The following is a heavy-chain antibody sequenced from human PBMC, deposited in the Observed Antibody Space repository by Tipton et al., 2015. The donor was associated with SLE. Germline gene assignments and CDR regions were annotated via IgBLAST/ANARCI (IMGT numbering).Heavy chain of an antibody. Sequence: SLRLSCAASGFTFSSYAMTWVRHTPGKGLEWVSSITASGATTYYADSVRGRFTISRDNSRNTLYLRLSSLRAEDTAVYYCAKDPLYHCTSSSCYRIPYSGIDVWGQGTTVTVPS. V-gene: IGHV3-23*01. D-gene: IGHD2-2*02. CDR3: AKDPLYHCTSSSCYRIPYSGIDV. CDR2: ITASGATT. J-gene: IGHJ6*02. CDR1: GFTFSSYA.